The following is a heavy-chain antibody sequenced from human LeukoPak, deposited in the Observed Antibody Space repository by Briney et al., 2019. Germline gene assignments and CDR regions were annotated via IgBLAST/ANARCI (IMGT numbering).Heavy chain of an antibody. Sequence: PSQTLSLTCTVSGGSISSGSYYWSWIRQPAGKGLEWIGEINHSGSTNYNPSLKSRVTISVDTSKNQFSLKLSSVTAADTAVYYCARGVRDYYDSSGYPLARYYYYMDVWGKGTTVTVSS. CDR3: ARGVRDYYDSSGYPLARYYYYMDV. J-gene: IGHJ6*03. V-gene: IGHV4-61*09. CDR1: GGSISSGSYY. CDR2: INHSGST. D-gene: IGHD3-22*01.